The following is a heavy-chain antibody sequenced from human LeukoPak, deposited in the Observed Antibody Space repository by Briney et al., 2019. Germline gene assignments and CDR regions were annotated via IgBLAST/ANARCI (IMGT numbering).Heavy chain of an antibody. CDR2: INPSGGST. CDR1: GYTFTSYY. J-gene: IGHJ4*02. CDR3: ATLQGGYYGSGSYSYFDY. V-gene: IGHV1-46*01. D-gene: IGHD3-10*01. Sequence: ASVKVSCKASGYTFTSYYMHWVRQAPGQGLEWMGIINPSGGSTSYAQKFQGRVTMTRDMSTSTVYMELSSLRSEDTAVYYCATLQGGYYGSGSYSYFDYWGQGTLVTVSS.